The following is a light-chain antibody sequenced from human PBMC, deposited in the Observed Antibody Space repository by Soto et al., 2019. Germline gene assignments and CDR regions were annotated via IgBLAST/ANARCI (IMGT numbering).Light chain of an antibody. Sequence: EIVLTQSPGTLSLSPGERATLSCRASQSVGSSYLAWYQQKPGQAPRLLIYGASRRANGIPDRFSGSGSGADFTLSISSLEPEDLNMHCWQQYGSSPRTFDQGTTMEIK. J-gene: IGKJ1*01. CDR2: GAS. CDR1: QSVGSSY. V-gene: IGKV3-20*01. CDR3: QQYGSSPRT.